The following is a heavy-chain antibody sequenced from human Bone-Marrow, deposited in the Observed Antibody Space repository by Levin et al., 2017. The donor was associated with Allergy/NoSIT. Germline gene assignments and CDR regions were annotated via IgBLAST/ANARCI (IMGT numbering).Heavy chain of an antibody. V-gene: IGHV1-69*06. J-gene: IGHJ6*02. CDR2: IMPIFGTP. Sequence: SVKVSCKASGGPFRTYAFNWVRQAPGRGLESMGGIMPIFGTPNYAEKFQGRVTITADKSTNTASLVLSSLRSEDTAVFYFALGRHNSGGPHYGMDVWGLGTTVTVSS. CDR3: ALGRHNSGGPHYGMDV. CDR1: GGPFRTYA. D-gene: IGHD4-23*01.